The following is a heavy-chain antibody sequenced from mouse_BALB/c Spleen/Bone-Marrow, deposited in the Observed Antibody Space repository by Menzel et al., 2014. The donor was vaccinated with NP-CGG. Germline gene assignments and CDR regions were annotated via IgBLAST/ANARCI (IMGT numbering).Heavy chain of an antibody. CDR2: IDPSDSYT. CDR1: GYTFTSYW. CDR3: TRGDYDWYFDV. D-gene: IGHD2-4*01. V-gene: IGHV1S127*01. J-gene: IGHJ1*01. Sequence: VQLQQSGAELVKPGASVKISCKASGYTFTSYWMHWVKQRPGQGLEWIGVIDPSDSYTSYNQKFKGKATLTVDTSSSTAYMQLSSLTSEDSAVYYCTRGDYDWYFDVWGAGTTVTVSS.